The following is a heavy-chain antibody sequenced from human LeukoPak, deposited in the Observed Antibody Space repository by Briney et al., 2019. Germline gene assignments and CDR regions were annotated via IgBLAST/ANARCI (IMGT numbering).Heavy chain of an antibody. D-gene: IGHD3-16*01. V-gene: IGHV3-53*01. CDR2: IYANGDA. Sequence: GGSLRLSCAASGFTVSSNYMSWVRQAPGKGLXXXSVIYANGDAYYADSVEGRFTISRDNFNNTLYLQMNRLRAEDTAVYYCAKRGGGVSNFDYWGQGTLVTVSS. CDR3: AKRGGGVSNFDY. J-gene: IGHJ4*02. CDR1: GFTVSSNY.